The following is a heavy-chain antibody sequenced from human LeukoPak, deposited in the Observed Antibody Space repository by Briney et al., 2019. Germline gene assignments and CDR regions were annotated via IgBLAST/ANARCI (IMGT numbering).Heavy chain of an antibody. J-gene: IGHJ6*02. Sequence: GASVKVSCKASGDTFTSYGISWVRQAPGQGLEWMGWISAYNGNTNYAQKLQGRVTMTTDTSTSTAYMELRSLRSDDTAVYYCAVTQGLYYYYGMDVWGQGTTVTVSS. CDR2: ISAYNGNT. CDR3: AVTQGLYYYYGMDV. D-gene: IGHD2-21*02. V-gene: IGHV1-18*01. CDR1: GDTFTSYG.